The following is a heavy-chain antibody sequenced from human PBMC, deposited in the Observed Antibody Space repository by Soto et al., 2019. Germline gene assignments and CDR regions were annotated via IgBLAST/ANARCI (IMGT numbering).Heavy chain of an antibody. J-gene: IGHJ1*01. D-gene: IGHD6-6*01. CDR3: AREGRGKKAGYNGLVSLGY. CDR2: NIPISNST. CDR1: GSRFRNYV. Sequence: QVQLVQSGAEVKTPGSSLKVSCKVCGSRFRNYVISWLRQAPGHGREWLGRNIPISNSTQYAQNFQGRDTITTDKSTSTASLELSSLKSDDTAVYYWAREGRGKKAGYNGLVSLGYWGQGTLVTVSS. V-gene: IGHV1-69*05.